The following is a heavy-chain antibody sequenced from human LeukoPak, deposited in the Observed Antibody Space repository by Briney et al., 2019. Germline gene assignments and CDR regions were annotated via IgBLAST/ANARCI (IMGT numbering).Heavy chain of an antibody. V-gene: IGHV1-8*01. CDR1: GYTFTNYD. Sequence: ASVKVSCRASGYTFTNYDINWVRQATGQGLEWMGYMKPNSGNTGYAQKFQGRVTMTRNTSISTAYMELSSLRSEDTAEYYCAREGLDYWGQGTLVTVSS. J-gene: IGHJ4*02. CDR2: MKPNSGNT. CDR3: AREGLDY.